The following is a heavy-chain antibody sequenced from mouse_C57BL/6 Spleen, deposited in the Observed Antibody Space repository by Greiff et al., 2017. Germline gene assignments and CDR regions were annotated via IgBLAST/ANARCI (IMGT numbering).Heavy chain of an antibody. V-gene: IGHV1-22*01. CDR3: ARGVGYDGYYFDY. CDR2: INPNNGGT. D-gene: IGHD2-2*01. CDR1: GYTFTDYN. Sequence: VQLQQSGPELVKPGASVKMSCKASGYTFTDYNMHWVKQSHGKSLEWIGYINPNNGGTSYNQKFKGKATLTVNKSSSTAYMELRSLTSEASAVYCCARGVGYDGYYFDYWGQGTTLTVSS. J-gene: IGHJ2*01.